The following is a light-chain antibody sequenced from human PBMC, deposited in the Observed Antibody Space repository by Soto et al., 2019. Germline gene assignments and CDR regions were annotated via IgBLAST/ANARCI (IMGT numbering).Light chain of an antibody. CDR3: QQYGSSPPRT. J-gene: IGKJ1*01. CDR2: GAS. V-gene: IGKV3-20*01. Sequence: EIVLTQSPGILSLSPGERATLSCRASQSVSNDFLAWYQQKPGQAPRLLIYGASTRATDVPDRFSGSGSGADFTLSISRLEPEDFAAYYCQQYGSSPPRTFGQGTK. CDR1: QSVSNDF.